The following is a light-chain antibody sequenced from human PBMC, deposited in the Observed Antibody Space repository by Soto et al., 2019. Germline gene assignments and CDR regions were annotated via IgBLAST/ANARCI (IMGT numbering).Light chain of an antibody. Sequence: QSGLTQPPSASGSPGQSVAISCTGTSSDVGGYNYVSWYQQHQGKAPKLMIYEVNKRPSGVPDRFSGSKSGNTASLTVSGLQAEDEADYYFSTYAGSSNVFGTGTKVTVL. V-gene: IGLV2-8*01. J-gene: IGLJ1*01. CDR3: STYAGSSNV. CDR2: EVN. CDR1: SSDVGGYNY.